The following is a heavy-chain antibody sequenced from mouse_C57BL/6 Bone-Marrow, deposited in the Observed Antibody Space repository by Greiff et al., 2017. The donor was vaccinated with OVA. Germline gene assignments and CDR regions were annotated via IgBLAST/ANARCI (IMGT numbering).Heavy chain of an antibody. V-gene: IGHV1-55*01. CDR3: ARRPLYDYDDAMDY. Sequence: QVQLQQSGAELVKPGASVKMSCKASGYTFTSYWITWVKQRPGQGLEWIGDIYPGSGSTNYNEKFKSKATLTVDTSSSTAYMQLSSLTSEDSAVYYCARRPLYDYDDAMDYWGQGTSVTVSS. D-gene: IGHD2-4*01. CDR1: GYTFTSYW. J-gene: IGHJ4*01. CDR2: IYPGSGST.